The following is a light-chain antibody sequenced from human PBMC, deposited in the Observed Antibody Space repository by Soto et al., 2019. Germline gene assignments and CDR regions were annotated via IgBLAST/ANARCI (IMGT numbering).Light chain of an antibody. CDR3: CSYAGSYIYV. CDR2: DVS. J-gene: IGLJ1*01. Sequence: QSVLTQPRSVSGSPGQSVTISCTGTSSDVGGYDYVSWYQQHPGKAPKVMIYDVSQRPSGVPDRFSGSKSGNTASLTISGLQAEDEADYYCCSYAGSYIYVFGTETKLPVL. V-gene: IGLV2-11*01. CDR1: SSDVGGYDY.